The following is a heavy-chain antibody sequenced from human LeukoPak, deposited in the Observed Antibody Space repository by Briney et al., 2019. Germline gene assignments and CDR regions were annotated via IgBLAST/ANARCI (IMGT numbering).Heavy chain of an antibody. CDR3: VRETVTGFFDY. CDR1: GFTFSKYS. CDR2: TSADAKTI. Sequence: SGGSLRLSCAVSGFTFSKYSMNWVRQAPGKGLEWISYTSADAKTIYYGDSVEGRFTISRDNARDSVYLQVNSLRAEDTAVYYCVRETVTGFFDYWGQGTLVIVSS. D-gene: IGHD4-17*01. V-gene: IGHV3-48*04. J-gene: IGHJ4*02.